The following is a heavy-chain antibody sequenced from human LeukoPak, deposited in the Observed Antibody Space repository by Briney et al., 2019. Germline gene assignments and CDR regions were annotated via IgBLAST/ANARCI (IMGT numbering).Heavy chain of an antibody. D-gene: IGHD3-3*01. CDR1: GYTFTGYY. V-gene: IGHV1-2*02. J-gene: IGHJ4*02. CDR2: INPNSGGT. CDR3: ARMRSLEWLLPPPDLDY. Sequence: GASVKVSCKASGYTFTGYYMHWVRQAPGQGLEWMGWINPNSGGTNYAQKFQGRVTMTRDTSISTAYMELSRLRSDDTAVYYCARMRSLEWLLPPPDLDYWGQGTLVTVSS.